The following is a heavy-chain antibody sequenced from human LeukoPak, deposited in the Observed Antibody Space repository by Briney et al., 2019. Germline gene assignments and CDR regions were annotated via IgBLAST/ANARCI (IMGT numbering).Heavy chain of an antibody. CDR3: ARDPLGVVVVAATFDY. CDR1: GYTFTGYY. D-gene: IGHD2-15*01. CDR2: INLNSGGT. V-gene: IGHV1-2*02. J-gene: IGHJ4*02. Sequence: ASVKVSCKASGYTFTGYYMHWVRQAPGQGLEWMGWINLNSGGTNYAQKFQGRVTMTRDTSISTAYMELSRLRSDDTAVYYCARDPLGVVVVAATFDYWGQGTLVTVSS.